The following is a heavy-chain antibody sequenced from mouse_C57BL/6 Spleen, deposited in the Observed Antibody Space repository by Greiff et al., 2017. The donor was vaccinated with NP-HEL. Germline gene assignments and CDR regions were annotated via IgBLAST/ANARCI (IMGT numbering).Heavy chain of an antibody. Sequence: VQLKESGAELVRPGASVKLSCTASGFNIKDDYMHWVKQRPEQGLEWIGWIDPENGDTEYASQFQGKATITADTSSNTAYLQLSSLTSEDTAVYYCTRGAMDYWGQGASVTVSS. CDR3: TRGAMDY. V-gene: IGHV14-4*01. J-gene: IGHJ4*01. CDR2: IDPENGDT. CDR1: GFNIKDDY.